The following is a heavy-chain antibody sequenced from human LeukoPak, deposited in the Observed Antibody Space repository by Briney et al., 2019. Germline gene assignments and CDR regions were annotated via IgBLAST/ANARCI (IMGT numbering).Heavy chain of an antibody. Sequence: SVKVSCKASGGTFSSYATSWVRQAPGQGLEWMGGIIPIFGTANYAQKFQGRVTITTDESTSTAYMELSSLRSEDTAVYYCARDPGGKVWGNWFDPWGQGTLVTVSS. CDR2: IIPIFGTA. J-gene: IGHJ5*02. D-gene: IGHD4-23*01. V-gene: IGHV1-69*05. CDR3: ARDPGGKVWGNWFDP. CDR1: GGTFSSYA.